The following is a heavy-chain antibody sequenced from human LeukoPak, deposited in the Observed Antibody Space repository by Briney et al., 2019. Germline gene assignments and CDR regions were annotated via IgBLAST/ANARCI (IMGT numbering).Heavy chain of an antibody. J-gene: IGHJ4*02. CDR2: ISTDGSST. D-gene: IGHD3-16*01. CDR1: GFSINDYW. CDR3: ARDRIIDTIDY. V-gene: IGHV3-74*01. Sequence: PGGSLRLSCAASGFSINDYWMHWVRQAPGKGLVWVSRISTDGSSTSYADSVKGRFTISRDNAKNTLYLQMNSLRAEDTAMYYCARDRIIDTIDYWGQGTLVTVSS.